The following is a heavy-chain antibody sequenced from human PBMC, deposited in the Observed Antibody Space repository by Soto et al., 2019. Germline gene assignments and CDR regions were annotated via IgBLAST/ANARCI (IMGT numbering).Heavy chain of an antibody. D-gene: IGHD3-22*01. Sequence: ASVKVSCKVSGYTLTELSMHWVLQAPGKGLEWMGGFDPEDGETIYAQKFQGRVTMTEDTSTDTAYMELSSLRSEDTAVYYCATFRPDDSSGYLSFDPWGQGTLVTVSS. CDR1: GYTLTELS. CDR2: FDPEDGET. V-gene: IGHV1-24*01. CDR3: ATFRPDDSSGYLSFDP. J-gene: IGHJ5*02.